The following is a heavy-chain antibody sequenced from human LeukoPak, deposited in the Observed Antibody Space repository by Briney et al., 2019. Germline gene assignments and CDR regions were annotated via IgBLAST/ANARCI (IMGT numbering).Heavy chain of an antibody. Sequence: PGGSLRLSCAASGSTFSSYWMHWVRQAPGKGLVWVSRINTDGSSTSYADSVKGRFTISRDNAKNTLYLQMNSLRAEDTAVYYCARGGSRSWNGFDYWGQGTLVTVSS. CDR2: INTDGSST. CDR3: ARGGSRSWNGFDY. CDR1: GSTFSSYW. J-gene: IGHJ4*02. V-gene: IGHV3-74*01. D-gene: IGHD6-13*01.